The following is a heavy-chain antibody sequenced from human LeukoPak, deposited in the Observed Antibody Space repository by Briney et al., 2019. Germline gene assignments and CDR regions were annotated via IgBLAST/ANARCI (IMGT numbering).Heavy chain of an antibody. V-gene: IGHV4-39*01. J-gene: IGHJ4*02. D-gene: IGHD3-22*01. CDR1: GGSISSSTYN. CDR2: IYNSGRT. CDR3: ASQPYYESSGYYFY. Sequence: SETLSLTCTVSGGSISSSTYNWGWIRQPPGKGLEWIGSIYNSGRTFYNPSLKSRATISIDTSKNQFSLKLSSVTAADTAIYYCASQPYYESSGYYFYWGQGTLVTVSS.